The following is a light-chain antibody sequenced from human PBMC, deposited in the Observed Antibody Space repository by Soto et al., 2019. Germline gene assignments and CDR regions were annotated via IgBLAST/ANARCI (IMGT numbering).Light chain of an antibody. V-gene: IGKV3-15*01. J-gene: IGKJ5*01. CDR3: QQYNNWPLT. CDR1: QSVSSN. CDR2: GAS. Sequence: EIVMTQSPTTLSVSPGERATLSCRASQSVSSNLAWYQQKPGQVPRVLIYGASTRATGIPARFSGSGSGTHFTLTISSLQSEDFAVYYCQQYNNWPLTFGQGTRLEIK.